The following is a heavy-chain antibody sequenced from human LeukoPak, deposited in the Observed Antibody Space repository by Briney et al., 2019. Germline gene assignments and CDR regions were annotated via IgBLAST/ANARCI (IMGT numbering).Heavy chain of an antibody. CDR1: GGSISSGGYY. CDR3: ARQGGDRSWDYYYGMDV. Sequence: SETLSLTCTVSGGSISSGGYYWSWIRQHPGKGLEWIGYIYYSGSTYYNPSLKSRVTISVDTSKNQFSLKLSSVTAADTAVYYCARQGGDRSWDYYYGMDVWGQGTTVTVSS. CDR2: IYYSGST. V-gene: IGHV4-31*03. D-gene: IGHD6-13*01. J-gene: IGHJ6*02.